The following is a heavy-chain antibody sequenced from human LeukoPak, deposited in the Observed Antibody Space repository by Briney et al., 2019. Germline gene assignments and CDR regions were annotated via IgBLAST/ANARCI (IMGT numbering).Heavy chain of an antibody. D-gene: IGHD6-19*01. V-gene: IGHV3-21*01. CDR3: ARGIAVAAPDY. Sequence: AGGSLRLSCAASGFTFSRFSMNWVRQAPGKGLEWVSSISSSSDVYYADSLKGRFTISRDNAKNSLYLQMNSLRADDTAVYYCARGIAVAAPDYWGQGSLVTVSS. CDR2: ISSSSDV. CDR1: GFTFSRFS. J-gene: IGHJ4*02.